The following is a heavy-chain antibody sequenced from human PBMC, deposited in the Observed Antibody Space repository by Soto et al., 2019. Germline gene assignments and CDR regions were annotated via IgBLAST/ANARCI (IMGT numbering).Heavy chain of an antibody. J-gene: IGHJ4*02. Sequence: ASVKVSCKASGYTFTSYGISWVRQAPGQGLEWMGWISAYNGNTNYAQKLQGRVTMTTDTSTSTAYMELRSLRSDDTAVYYCARDGPVTIFGVVIAEPHPWDYDYWGQGTLVTLSS. V-gene: IGHV1-18*01. D-gene: IGHD3-3*01. CDR1: GYTFTSYG. CDR3: ARDGPVTIFGVVIAEPHPWDYDY. CDR2: ISAYNGNT.